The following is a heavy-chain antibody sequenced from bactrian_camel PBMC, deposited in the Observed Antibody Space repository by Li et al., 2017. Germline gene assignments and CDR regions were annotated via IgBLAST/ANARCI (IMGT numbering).Heavy chain of an antibody. CDR1: GFTFSSYY. CDR2: IYNDGRIT. V-gene: IGHV3-2*01. Sequence: HVQLVESGGGSVQAGGSLRLSCAASGFTFSSYYMTWARQAPGKGLEWVSSIYNDGRITYYSDSVKGRFTISRDNAKTTLFLQMNSLKPEDTAMYYCAAAPCPVYSDFAGWGQGTQVTVS. D-gene: IGHD4*01. J-gene: IGHJ4*01. CDR3: AAAPCPVYSDFAG.